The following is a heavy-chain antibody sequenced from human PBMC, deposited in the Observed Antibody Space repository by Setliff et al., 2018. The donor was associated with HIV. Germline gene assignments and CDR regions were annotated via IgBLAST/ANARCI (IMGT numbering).Heavy chain of an antibody. D-gene: IGHD2-21*02. J-gene: IGHJ6*03. CDR2: IYYVGWS. CDR3: TRDLWGDDYYYNNMDV. V-gene: IGHV4-4*07. CDR1: GASLQSYY. Sequence: SETLSLTCSVSGASLQSYYWSWIRQPAGKGLQWIGRIYYVGWSKYNPALEDRVTMSVDTSKNQFSLKVTSVTAADTAVYYCTRDLWGDDYYYNNMDVWGKGTTVTVSS.